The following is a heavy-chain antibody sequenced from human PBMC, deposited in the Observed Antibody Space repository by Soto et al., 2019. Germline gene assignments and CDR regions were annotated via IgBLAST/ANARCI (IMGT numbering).Heavy chain of an antibody. CDR3: ATVRSRWNIDY. CDR1: GGSISSDHHY. V-gene: IGHV4-30-4*01. Sequence: QVQLQESGPGLVKPSQTLSLTCIVSGGSISSDHHYCSWIRQPPGKGLEWIGYIHYSGTTHSNPSLDCRVFISVDTSKNQFARRLISVTAADTAVYYCATVRSRWNIDYWGQGTLVTVSS. CDR2: IHYSGTT. D-gene: IGHD6-13*01. J-gene: IGHJ4*02.